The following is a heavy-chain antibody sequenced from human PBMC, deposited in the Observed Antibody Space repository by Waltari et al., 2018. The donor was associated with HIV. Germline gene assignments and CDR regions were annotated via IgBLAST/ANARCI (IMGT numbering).Heavy chain of an antibody. CDR3: ARDREDLVERRGGGVDY. CDR1: GFPFSDYY. Sequence: QVQLVESGGGLVKPGGSLRLSCAASGFPFSDYYMSWIRQAPGKGLEWVSYISSSGSTIYYADSVKGRFTITRDNAKNSLYLQMNSLRAEDTAVYYCARDREDLVERRGGGVDYWGQGTLVTVSS. D-gene: IGHD1-1*01. CDR2: ISSSGSTI. J-gene: IGHJ4*02. V-gene: IGHV3-11*01.